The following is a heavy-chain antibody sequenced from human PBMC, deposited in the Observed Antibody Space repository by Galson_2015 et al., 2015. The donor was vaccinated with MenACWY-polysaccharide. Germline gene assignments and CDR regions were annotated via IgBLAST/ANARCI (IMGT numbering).Heavy chain of an antibody. Sequence: SVKVSCKASGYSFSGHEISWMPQAPGQGLEWMGRISGYNGDTKYAQNFQGRLTMTTDSSTSTLDMELKSLLFDDTAVYYCATGPAGHGGYDHWGQGTLVTVSS. CDR3: ATGPAGHGGYDH. V-gene: IGHV1-18*01. CDR2: ISGYNGDT. CDR1: GYSFSGHE. J-gene: IGHJ5*02. D-gene: IGHD6-25*01.